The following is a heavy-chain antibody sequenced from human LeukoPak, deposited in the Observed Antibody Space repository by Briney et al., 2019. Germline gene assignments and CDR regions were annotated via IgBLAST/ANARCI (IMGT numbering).Heavy chain of an antibody. CDR3: ANGSGVFDT. V-gene: IGHV3-66*01. CDR2: INNEAST. D-gene: IGHD3-10*01. Sequence: GGSLRLSCAASGLSVSGNHMSWVRQAPGKGLEWVSLINNEASTDYADSVKGRFSISRDYSKNTLYLQMNSLKAEDTAVYYCANGSGVFDTWGQGTLVTVSS. J-gene: IGHJ5*02. CDR1: GLSVSGNH.